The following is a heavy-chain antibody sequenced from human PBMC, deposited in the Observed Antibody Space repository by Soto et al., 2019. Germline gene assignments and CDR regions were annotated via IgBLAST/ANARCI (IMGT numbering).Heavy chain of an antibody. V-gene: IGHV4-34*12. Sequence: SETLSLTCAVYGRYFSGYYWSWIRQPPGKGLEWIGEIIHSGSTNYNPSLKSRVTISVDTSKNQFSLKLSSVTAADTAVYYCASAFLTGPPGLYYFDYWGQGTLVTVSS. CDR2: IIHSGST. D-gene: IGHD3-9*01. CDR3: ASAFLTGPPGLYYFDY. J-gene: IGHJ4*02. CDR1: GRYFSGYY.